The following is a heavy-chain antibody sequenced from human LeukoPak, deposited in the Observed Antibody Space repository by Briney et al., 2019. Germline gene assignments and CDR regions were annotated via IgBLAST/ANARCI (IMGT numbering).Heavy chain of an antibody. V-gene: IGHV3-21*01. Sequence: GGSLRLSCAASGFTFSSYTMNWVREAPGQGLEWVSSISTTSTYIYYADSVKGRFTISRDNAKKSLYLQMNSLRAEDTAVYYCASQGAVTTFSWGQGTLVTVSS. J-gene: IGHJ4*02. CDR2: ISTTSTYI. CDR1: GFTFSSYT. D-gene: IGHD4-17*01. CDR3: ASQGAVTTFS.